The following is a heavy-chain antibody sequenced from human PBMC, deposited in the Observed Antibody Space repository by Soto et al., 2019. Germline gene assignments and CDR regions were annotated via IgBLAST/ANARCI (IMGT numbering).Heavy chain of an antibody. CDR3: ARFAVTTRVNWFDP. Sequence: LSLTCTVSGGSISSYYWSWIRQPPGKGLEWIGYIYYSGSTNYNPSLKSRVTISVDTSKNQFSLKLSSVTAADTAVYYCARFAVTTRVNWFDPWGQGTLVTVSS. CDR1: GGSISSYY. V-gene: IGHV4-59*01. J-gene: IGHJ5*02. CDR2: IYYSGST. D-gene: IGHD4-4*01.